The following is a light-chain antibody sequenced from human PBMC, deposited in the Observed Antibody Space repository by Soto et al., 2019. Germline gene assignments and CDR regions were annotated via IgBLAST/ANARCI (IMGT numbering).Light chain of an antibody. J-gene: IGKJ2*01. CDR2: TTS. Sequence: DIQMTQSPSSLSASVGDRVTITCRASQNIIIYLNWYQQKPGKAPNLLIYTTSNLQSGVPSRFSSSGSGTDFTLTISSLQPEDFATYYSQQSYTTSYTFCQGTKLEIK. CDR3: QQSYTTSYT. CDR1: QNIIIY. V-gene: IGKV1-39*01.